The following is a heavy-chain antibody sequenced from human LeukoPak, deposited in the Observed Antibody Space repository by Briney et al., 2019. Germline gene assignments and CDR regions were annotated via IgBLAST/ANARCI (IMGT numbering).Heavy chain of an antibody. J-gene: IGHJ4*02. Sequence: GGSLRLSCAASGFTFSSYWMSWVRQAPGKGLECVANIKPDGSGKYYVDSVKGRFTISRDNAKNSLYLQMNSLRAEDTAVYYCARPVLAHFDYRGQGTLVTVSS. CDR2: IKPDGSGK. V-gene: IGHV3-7*03. CDR3: ARPVLAHFDY. CDR1: GFTFSSYW.